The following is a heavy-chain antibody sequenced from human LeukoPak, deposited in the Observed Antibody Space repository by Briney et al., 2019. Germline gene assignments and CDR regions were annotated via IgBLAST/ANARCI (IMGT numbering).Heavy chain of an antibody. D-gene: IGHD5-12*01. Sequence: ASVKVSCKASGYTFTSYGISWVRQAPRQGLEWMGWISAYNGNTNYAQKLQGRVTMTTDTSTSTAYMELRSLRSDDTAVYYCARDTQWLRYNEGFDYWGQGTLVTVSS. CDR3: ARDTQWLRYNEGFDY. J-gene: IGHJ4*02. CDR1: GYTFTSYG. V-gene: IGHV1-18*01. CDR2: ISAYNGNT.